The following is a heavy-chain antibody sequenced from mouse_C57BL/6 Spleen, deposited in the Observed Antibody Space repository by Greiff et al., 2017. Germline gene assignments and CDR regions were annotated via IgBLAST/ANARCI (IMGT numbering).Heavy chain of an antibody. V-gene: IGHV1-82*01. CDR3: AREVGDYGAMDY. CDR2: IYPGDGDT. J-gene: IGHJ4*01. CDR1: GYAFSSSW. D-gene: IGHD1-1*02. Sequence: VQGVESGPELVKPGASVKISCKASGYAFSSSWMNWVKQRPGKGLEWIGRIYPGDGDTNYNGKFKGKATLTADKSSSTAYMQRSSLTSEDSAVYFCAREVGDYGAMDYWGQGTSVTVSS.